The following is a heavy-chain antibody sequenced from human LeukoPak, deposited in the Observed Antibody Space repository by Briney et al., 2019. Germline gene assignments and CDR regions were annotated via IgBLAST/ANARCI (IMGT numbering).Heavy chain of an antibody. CDR2: ISSSSSYI. CDR1: GASIKNYY. V-gene: IGHV3-21*01. Sequence: ETLSLTCTVSGASIKNYYWSWIRQPPGKGLEWVSSISSSSSYIYYADSVKGRFTISRDNAKNSLYLQMNSLRAEDTAVYYCAREDSGYDSLYYWGQGTLVTVSS. CDR3: AREDSGYDSLYY. D-gene: IGHD5-12*01. J-gene: IGHJ4*02.